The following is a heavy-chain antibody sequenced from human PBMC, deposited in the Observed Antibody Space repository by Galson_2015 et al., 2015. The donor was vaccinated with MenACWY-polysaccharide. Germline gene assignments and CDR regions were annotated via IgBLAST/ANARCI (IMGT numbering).Heavy chain of an antibody. Sequence: SLRLSCAASGFTFSSYDMHWVRQATGGGLEWVSGLGIAGDTFYSGSVKGRFTISRENAENSLYLQMNRLRAGDTAVYYCVRESSGGHLDYWGQGTLVIVSS. CDR2: LGIAGDT. CDR3: VRESSGGHLDY. CDR1: GFTFSSYD. D-gene: IGHD3-16*01. J-gene: IGHJ4*02. V-gene: IGHV3-13*01.